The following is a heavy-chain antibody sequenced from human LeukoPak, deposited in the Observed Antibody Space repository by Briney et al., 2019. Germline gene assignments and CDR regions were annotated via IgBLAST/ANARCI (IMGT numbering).Heavy chain of an antibody. CDR1: GYTFTSYD. J-gene: IGHJ3*02. Sequence: ASVKVSCKASGYTFTSYDINWVRQATGQGLEWMGWMNPNSGNTGYAQKFQGRVTITADKSTSTAYMELSSLRSEDTAVYYCARVTSGWYRGDAFDIWGQGTMVTVSS. CDR3: ARVTSGWYRGDAFDI. CDR2: MNPNSGNT. D-gene: IGHD6-19*01. V-gene: IGHV1-8*03.